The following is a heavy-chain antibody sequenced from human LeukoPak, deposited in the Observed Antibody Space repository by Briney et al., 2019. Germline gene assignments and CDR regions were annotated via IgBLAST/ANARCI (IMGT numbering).Heavy chain of an antibody. CDR3: ARDRGGGDIYFDY. J-gene: IGHJ4*02. CDR1: GFTFSNYG. Sequence: PGGSLRLSCAASGFTFSNYGMNWVRQAPGKGLEWISYISRSSATIYYADSVKGRFTISRDNAKNSLYLQMNSLGAEDTAVYYCARDRGGGDIYFDYWGQGTLVTVSS. CDR2: ISRSSATI. D-gene: IGHD2-21*02. V-gene: IGHV3-48*03.